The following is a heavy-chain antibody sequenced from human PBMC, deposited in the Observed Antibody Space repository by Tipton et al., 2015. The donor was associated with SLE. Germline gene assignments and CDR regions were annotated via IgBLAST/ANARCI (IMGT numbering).Heavy chain of an antibody. D-gene: IGHD3-16*01. J-gene: IGHJ5*02. Sequence: QSGAEVKKPGASVKVSCKASGYTFTGYYMHWVRQAPGQGLEWMGWINPNSGGTNYEQKFQGRVTMTRDTSISTAYMELSRLRSDDTAVYYCATTMITGWFDPWGQGTLVTVSS. V-gene: IGHV1-2*02. CDR3: ATTMITGWFDP. CDR2: INPNSGGT. CDR1: GYTFTGYY.